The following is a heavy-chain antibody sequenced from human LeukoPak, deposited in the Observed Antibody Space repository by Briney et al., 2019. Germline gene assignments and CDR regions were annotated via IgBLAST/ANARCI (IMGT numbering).Heavy chain of an antibody. D-gene: IGHD6-13*01. CDR3: ARDLGSWYYFDY. V-gene: IGHV4-4*07. CDR1: GGSISSYY. CDR2: IYTRGST. Sequence: PSETLSLTCTVSGGSISSYYWSWIRQPAGKGLGWIGRIYTRGSTNYNPSLKSRVTMSVDTSKNQFSLKLSSVTAADTAVYYCARDLGSWYYFDYWGQGTPVTVSS. J-gene: IGHJ4*02.